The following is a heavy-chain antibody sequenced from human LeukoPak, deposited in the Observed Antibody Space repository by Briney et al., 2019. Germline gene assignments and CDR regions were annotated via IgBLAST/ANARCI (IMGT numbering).Heavy chain of an antibody. CDR1: GFTFSSYS. J-gene: IGHJ3*02. Sequence: GGSLRLSCAASGFTFSSYSMNWVRQAPGKGLEWVSSISSSSSYIHYADSVKGRFTISRDNAKNSLYLQMNSLRAEDTAVYYCARDLSSTSFKTDAFDIWGQGTMVTVSS. D-gene: IGHD2-2*01. CDR3: ARDLSSTSFKTDAFDI. V-gene: IGHV3-21*01. CDR2: ISSSSSYI.